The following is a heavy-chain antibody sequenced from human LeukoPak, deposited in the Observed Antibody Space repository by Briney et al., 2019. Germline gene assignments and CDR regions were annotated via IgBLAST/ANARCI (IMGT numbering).Heavy chain of an antibody. D-gene: IGHD1-14*01. V-gene: IGHV3-33*01. CDR1: GFTFSSYG. J-gene: IGHJ3*02. CDR3: ARDLRTHRSAAYDAFDI. Sequence: GRSLRLSCAASGFTFSSYGMHWVRQAPGKGLEWVGVIWYDGSNKYYADSVKGRFTISRDNSKNTLYLQMNSLRAEDTAVYYCARDLRTHRSAAYDAFDIWGQGTMVTVSS. CDR2: IWYDGSNK.